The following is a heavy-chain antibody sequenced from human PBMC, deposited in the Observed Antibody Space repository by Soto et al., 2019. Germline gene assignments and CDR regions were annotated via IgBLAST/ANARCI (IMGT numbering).Heavy chain of an antibody. D-gene: IGHD1-1*01. CDR2: IYPGDSDT. J-gene: IGHJ6*02. V-gene: IGHV5-51*01. Sequence: PGESLKISCKGSGYSFTSYWIGWVRQMPGKGLEWMGIIYPGDSDTRYSPSFQGQVTISADKSISTAYLQWSSMKASDTAMYSCPRLGPTSYYYYCMHVWDQGTTVAVSS. CDR3: PRLGPTSYYYYCMHV. CDR1: GYSFTSYW.